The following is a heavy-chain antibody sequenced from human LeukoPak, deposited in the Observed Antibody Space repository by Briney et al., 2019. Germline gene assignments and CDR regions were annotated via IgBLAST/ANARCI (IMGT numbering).Heavy chain of an antibody. CDR3: ARGRHRYCSGGSCSSDY. V-gene: IGHV1-8*01. CDR1: GYTFTSYD. CDR2: MNPNSGNT. Sequence: ASVKVSCKASGYTFTSYDINWVRQATGQGLEWMGWMNPNSGNTGYAQKFQGRVTMTRNTSISTAYTELSSLRSEDTAVYYCARGRHRYCSGGSCSSDYWGQGTLVTVSS. D-gene: IGHD2-15*01. J-gene: IGHJ4*02.